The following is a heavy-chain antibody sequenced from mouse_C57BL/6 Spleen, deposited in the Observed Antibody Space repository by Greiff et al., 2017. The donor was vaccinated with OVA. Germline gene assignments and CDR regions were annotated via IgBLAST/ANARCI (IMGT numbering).Heavy chain of an antibody. CDR1: GYTFTDYY. Sequence: QVQLQQSGAELVRPGASVKLSCKASGYTFTDYYINWVKQRPGQGLEWIARIYPGSGNTYYNEKFKGKATLTAEKSSSTAYMQLSSLTSEDSAVYFCARCGILRGMDYWGQGTSVTVSS. D-gene: IGHD1-1*01. CDR2: IYPGSGNT. V-gene: IGHV1-76*01. J-gene: IGHJ4*01. CDR3: ARCGILRGMDY.